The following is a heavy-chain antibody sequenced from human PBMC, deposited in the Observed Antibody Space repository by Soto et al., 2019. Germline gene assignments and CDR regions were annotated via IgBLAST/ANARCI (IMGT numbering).Heavy chain of an antibody. J-gene: IGHJ4*02. D-gene: IGHD3-9*01. V-gene: IGHV3-23*01. CDR2: ISGSGGST. CDR1: GFTFSSYA. Sequence: PVVSLRLSCAASGFTFSSYAMSWGRQAPWKGLEWVSAISGSGGSTYYADSVKGRFTISRDNSKNTLYLQMNSLRAEDTAVYYCAKYYYDILTGYYSHWGQGTLVTVSS. CDR3: AKYYYDILTGYYSH.